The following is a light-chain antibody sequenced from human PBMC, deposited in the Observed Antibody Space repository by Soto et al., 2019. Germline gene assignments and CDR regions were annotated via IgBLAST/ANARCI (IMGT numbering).Light chain of an antibody. CDR3: QQYNDWWT. Sequence: EIVLAHSPSTLSLSPVESGTLSCRASQSVSNNLTWYQQKPGQPPRLLIYGASTRATGVPGRFSGSGSGTEFTLTISSLQSEDFAVYYCQQYNDWWTFGQGTKVDIK. V-gene: IGKV3-15*01. CDR1: QSVSNN. CDR2: GAS. J-gene: IGKJ1*01.